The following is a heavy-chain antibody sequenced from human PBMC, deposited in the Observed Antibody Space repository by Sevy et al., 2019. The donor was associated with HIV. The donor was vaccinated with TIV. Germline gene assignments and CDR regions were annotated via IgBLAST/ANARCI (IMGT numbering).Heavy chain of an antibody. V-gene: IGHV3-66*01. J-gene: IGHJ6*02. CDR3: VRAPYYDFWSGYYTSYYYGMDV. CDR1: GFTVSSNY. D-gene: IGHD3-3*01. Sequence: GGSLRLSCAASGFTVSSNYMSWVRQAPGKGLEWVSVIYSGGSTYYADSVKGRFTISRDNSKNTLYLQMNSLRAEDTAVYYCVRAPYYDFWSGYYTSYYYGMDVWGQGTTVTVSS. CDR2: IYSGGST.